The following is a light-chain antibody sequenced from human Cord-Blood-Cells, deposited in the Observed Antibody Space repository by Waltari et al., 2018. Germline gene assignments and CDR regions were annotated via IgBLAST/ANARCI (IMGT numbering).Light chain of an antibody. Sequence: QSALTQPRPVSGSPGRSVPIPCTGTSSDVGGSNYVSWYQQHPGKAPKLMIYDVSKRPSGVPDRFSGSKSGNTASLTISGLQAEDEADYYCCSYAGSYTLFGGGTKLTVL. CDR1: SSDVGGSNY. CDR3: CSYAGSYTL. CDR2: DVS. V-gene: IGLV2-11*01. J-gene: IGLJ2*01.